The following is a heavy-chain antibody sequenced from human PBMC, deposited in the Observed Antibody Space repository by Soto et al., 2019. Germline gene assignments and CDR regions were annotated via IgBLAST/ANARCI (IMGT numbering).Heavy chain of an antibody. D-gene: IGHD6-19*01. CDR2: IYHSVST. V-gene: IGHV4-4*02. Sequence: SETLSLTCAVSGGSISSSNLWSWVRQPPGKGLEWIGEIYHSVSTNYNPSLKSRVTISVDKSKNQFSLKLSSVTAADTAVYYCARVRRFGPTSGWYGFDYWGQGTLVTVSS. CDR1: GGSISSSNL. CDR3: ARVRRFGPTSGWYGFDY. J-gene: IGHJ4*02.